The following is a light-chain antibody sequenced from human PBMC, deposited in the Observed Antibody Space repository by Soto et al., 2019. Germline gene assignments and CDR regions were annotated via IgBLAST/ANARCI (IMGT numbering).Light chain of an antibody. CDR1: QSISSW. Sequence: DIQMTQSHPSLYASVGDRVSVTCRASQSISSWLAWYQQRPGKAPNLLIYDVSSLESGVPSRFSGSGSGTEFTLTISSLQPDDFATYYCQQYTNYPWTFGQGTKVEIK. CDR2: DVS. CDR3: QQYTNYPWT. V-gene: IGKV1-5*01. J-gene: IGKJ1*01.